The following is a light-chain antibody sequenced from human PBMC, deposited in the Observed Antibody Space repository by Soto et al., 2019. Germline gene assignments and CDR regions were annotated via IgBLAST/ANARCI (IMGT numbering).Light chain of an antibody. CDR2: DAS. V-gene: IGKV1-5*01. Sequence: DIQMTQSASTLSASLGDRVTITWRASQTINSWLAWYQQRPGKAPKVLIFDASNRATGIPARFSGSGSGTDFTLTISSLEPEDFAVYHCQQRHNWLLTFGGGTKV. CDR1: QTINSW. J-gene: IGKJ4*01. CDR3: QQRHNWLLT.